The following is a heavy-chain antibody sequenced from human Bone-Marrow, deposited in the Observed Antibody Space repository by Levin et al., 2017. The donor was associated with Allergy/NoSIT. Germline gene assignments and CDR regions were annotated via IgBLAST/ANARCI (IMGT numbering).Heavy chain of an antibody. Sequence: NTSETLSLTCTVSGGSINNHFWSWIRQSPGKGLEWIGYIYYSGSSFYSPSLKSRLTLSVDTSQDQFSLKLSSVTAADTAVYYCARQTSGWADAFDIWGQGKMVTVSS. V-gene: IGHV4-59*11. CDR3: ARQTSGWADAFDI. CDR2: IYYSGSS. D-gene: IGHD6-19*01. J-gene: IGHJ3*02. CDR1: GGSINNHF.